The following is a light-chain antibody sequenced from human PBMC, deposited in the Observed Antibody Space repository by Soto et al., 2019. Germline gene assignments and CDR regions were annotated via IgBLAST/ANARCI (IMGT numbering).Light chain of an antibody. CDR1: RSDVGGYND. J-gene: IGLJ2*01. Sequence: QSVLTQPASVSGSPGQSITISCTGTRSDVGGYNDVSWYQHHPGKAPKLLIYEVTNRPAEVSNRFSGSKSGITASLTISGLKSEDEADYYCSSYTSGSTVIFGGGTQLTVL. CDR2: EVT. CDR3: SSYTSGSTVI. V-gene: IGLV2-14*01.